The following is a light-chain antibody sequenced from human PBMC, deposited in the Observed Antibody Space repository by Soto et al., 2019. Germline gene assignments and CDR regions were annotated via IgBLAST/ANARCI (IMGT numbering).Light chain of an antibody. Sequence: QSALTQPASVSGSPGQSITISCTGTSSDVGGYNSVSWYQQHPGKAPNLMIYDFDKRPSRVSNRFSASKSGNTASLTISELQAEDEADYYCSSYASSSTLAVFGGGTKLTVL. CDR2: DFD. CDR1: SSDVGGYNS. V-gene: IGLV2-14*01. J-gene: IGLJ2*01. CDR3: SSYASSSTLAV.